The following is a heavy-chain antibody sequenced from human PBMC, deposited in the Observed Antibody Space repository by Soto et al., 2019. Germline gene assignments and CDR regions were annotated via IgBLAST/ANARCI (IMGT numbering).Heavy chain of an antibody. Sequence: QVQLVQSGAEVKKPGSSVKVSCKASGGTFSSYAISWVRQAPGQGLEWMGGIIPIFGTANYAQKFQGRVTITADESTSTAYLELSSLRSEDTAVYYCASREGGYCSGGSCSLDYWGQGTLVTVSS. V-gene: IGHV1-69*12. D-gene: IGHD2-15*01. CDR2: IIPIFGTA. J-gene: IGHJ4*02. CDR3: ASREGGYCSGGSCSLDY. CDR1: GGTFSSYA.